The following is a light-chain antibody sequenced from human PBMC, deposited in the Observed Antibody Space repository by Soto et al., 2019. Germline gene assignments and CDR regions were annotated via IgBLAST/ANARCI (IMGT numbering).Light chain of an antibody. Sequence: NFMLTQPHSVSESPGKTVTISCTRSSGSIASNYVQWYQQRPGSAPTTVIYEDNQRPSGVPDRFSGSIDSSSNSASLTISGLKTEDEADYYCQCDDSSNVVFGGGTKLTVL. J-gene: IGLJ2*01. V-gene: IGLV6-57*04. CDR2: EDN. CDR3: QCDDSSNVV. CDR1: SGSIASNY.